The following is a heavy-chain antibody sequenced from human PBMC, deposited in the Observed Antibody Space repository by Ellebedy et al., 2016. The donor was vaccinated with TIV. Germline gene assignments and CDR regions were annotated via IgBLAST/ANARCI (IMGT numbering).Heavy chain of an antibody. V-gene: IGHV4-38-2*02. CDR1: GYSISRGDY. Sequence: SETLSLTCTVSGYSISRGDYWGWIRQPPGKGLEWIGSIHHSGRTWFNPSLKSRVSISIDTPTNQFSLRLTSVTAADTAVYYCATDRGSSWFGSWGQGTLVTVSS. CDR3: ATDRGSSWFGS. D-gene: IGHD6-13*01. CDR2: IHHSGRT. J-gene: IGHJ5*02.